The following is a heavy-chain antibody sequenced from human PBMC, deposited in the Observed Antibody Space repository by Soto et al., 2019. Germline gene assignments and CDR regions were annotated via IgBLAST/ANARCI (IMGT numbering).Heavy chain of an antibody. CDR3: ARDHKWDGMDV. J-gene: IGHJ6*02. Sequence: PSETQSLTCSVSGGSFSSDSFIWSWVRQFPGKGLEWIGYIYYSGTTYYNPSLRSRVIMSVDTSKNQFSLKLSSVTAADTAVYYCARDHKWDGMDVWGQGTTVTVSS. CDR1: GGSFSSDSFI. D-gene: IGHD1-26*01. V-gene: IGHV4-31*03. CDR2: IYYSGTT.